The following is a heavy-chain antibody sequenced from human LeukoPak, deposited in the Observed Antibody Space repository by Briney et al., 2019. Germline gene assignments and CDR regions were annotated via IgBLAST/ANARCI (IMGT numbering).Heavy chain of an antibody. CDR2: IYSGGST. D-gene: IGHD3-22*01. V-gene: IGHV3-66*04. J-gene: IGHJ4*02. CDR1: GFTVSSNY. CDR3: AKPTYYYDSSGYSPFNY. Sequence: GGSLRLSCAASGFTVSSNYMSWVRQAPGKGLEWVSVIYSGGSTYYADSVKGRFTISRDNSKNTLYLQMNSLRAEDTAVYYCAKPTYYYDSSGYSPFNYWGQGTLVTVSS.